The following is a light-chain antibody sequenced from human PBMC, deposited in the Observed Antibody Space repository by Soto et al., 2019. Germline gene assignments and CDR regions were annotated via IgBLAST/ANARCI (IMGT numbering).Light chain of an antibody. CDR1: SSDIGTYNY. V-gene: IGLV2-14*01. Sequence: QSALTQPASVSGSPGQSITISCTGTSSDIGTYNYVSWYQQHPGKAPKLMLYEVSNRPSGVSNRFFGSKSGNTASLTISGLQAEDEGDYFCNSYTSSSTLYVFGTGTKVTVL. J-gene: IGLJ1*01. CDR2: EVS. CDR3: NSYTSSSTLYV.